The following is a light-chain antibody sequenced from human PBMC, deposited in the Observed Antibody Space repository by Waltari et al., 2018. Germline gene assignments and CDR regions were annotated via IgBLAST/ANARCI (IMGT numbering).Light chain of an antibody. CDR3: QTWGTGIRV. CDR1: SGHSSYA. Sequence: QLVLSQSPSASASLGASVKLTCPLSSGHSSYAIAWHQQQPETGPRYLMKLNSDGSHSKGDGIPDRFSGSSSGAERYLTISSLQSEDEADYYCQTWGTGIRVFGGGTKLTVL. CDR2: LNSDGSH. V-gene: IGLV4-69*01. J-gene: IGLJ2*01.